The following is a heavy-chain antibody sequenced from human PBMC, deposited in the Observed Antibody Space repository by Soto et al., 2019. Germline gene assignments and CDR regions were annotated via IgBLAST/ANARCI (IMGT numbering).Heavy chain of an antibody. CDR3: AITYYDFDV. V-gene: IGHV3-64*01. J-gene: IGHJ6*04. CDR2: VSRNGINT. CDR1: GFSFSSND. Sequence: EEQLVQSGGGLVQPGGSLRLSCAASGFSFSSNDLFWVRQAPGKGLEYVQAVSRNGINTYYANSVKGRFTISRDNSKNIMYLQMGTLRAEDMAVYYCAITYYDFDVWGKGTTVIVSS. D-gene: IGHD3-3*01.